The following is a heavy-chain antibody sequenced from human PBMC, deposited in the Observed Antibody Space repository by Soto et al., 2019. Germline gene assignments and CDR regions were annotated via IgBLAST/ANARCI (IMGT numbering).Heavy chain of an antibody. D-gene: IGHD2-2*01. CDR1: GYTFTSYD. Sequence: GASVKVSSXAPGYTFTSYDINWVRQATGQGREWMGWMNPNSGNTGYAQKFQCRVTMTRNTSISTAYMELSSRRSEDTAVYDCARGQGFVVVRAAMSSFAIWGKGPLVPVSP. CDR2: MNPNSGNT. V-gene: IGHV1-8*01. CDR3: ARGQGFVVVRAAMSSFAI. J-gene: IGHJ3*02.